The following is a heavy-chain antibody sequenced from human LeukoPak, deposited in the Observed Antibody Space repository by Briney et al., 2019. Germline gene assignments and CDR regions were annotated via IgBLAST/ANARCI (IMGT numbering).Heavy chain of an antibody. V-gene: IGHV4-4*02. CDR1: GGSISSSNW. CDR2: IYHSGST. D-gene: IGHD3-9*01. Sequence: SETLSLTCAVSGGSISSSNWWSWVRQPPGKGLEWIGEIYHSGSTNYNPSLKSRVTISVDKSKNQFSLKLSSVTAADTAVYYCARVCAHGYYDILTGYPFDYWGQGTLVTVSS. J-gene: IGHJ4*02. CDR3: ARVCAHGYYDILTGYPFDY.